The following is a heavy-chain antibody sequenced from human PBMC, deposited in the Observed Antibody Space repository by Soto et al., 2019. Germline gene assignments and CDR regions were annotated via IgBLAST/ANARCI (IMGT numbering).Heavy chain of an antibody. V-gene: IGHV3-66*01. CDR1: GFTVSSNY. Sequence: EVQLVESGGGLVQPGGSLRLSCAASGFTVSSNYMSWVRQAPGKGLEWVSVIYSGGSTYYADSVKGRFTISRDNSKNTLYLQMNSLRAEDTAVYYCARDWGYYYDSSGYSTPGEVWGQGTLVTVSS. J-gene: IGHJ4*02. D-gene: IGHD3-22*01. CDR2: IYSGGST. CDR3: ARDWGYYYDSSGYSTPGEV.